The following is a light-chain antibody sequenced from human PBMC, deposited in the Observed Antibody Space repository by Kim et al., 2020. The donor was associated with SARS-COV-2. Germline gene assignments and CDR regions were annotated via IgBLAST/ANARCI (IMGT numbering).Light chain of an antibody. Sequence: HSVTISCTGTSSDVGAYHYVSCYQHHPGQALNLLIYDVSKRSSGVLERFSGSKSGITASLTIFCLQAEDEAAYSCCSYAGSYNYVFGAGTKVTVL. CDR3: CSYAGSYNYV. CDR1: SSDVGAYHY. J-gene: IGLJ1*01. V-gene: IGLV2-11*01. CDR2: DVS.